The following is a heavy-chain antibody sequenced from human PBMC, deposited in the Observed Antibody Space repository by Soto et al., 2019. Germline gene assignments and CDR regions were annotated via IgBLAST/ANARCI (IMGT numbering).Heavy chain of an antibody. V-gene: IGHV3-7*03. Sequence: EVQLLGSGGGLVQPGGSLRLSCVGSGFPFSTYWMNWVRQAPGKGLEWVANINPDGNVGTYVDSVRGRFTTSGDNAKNSLYLQMNSLRADDTAVYFCAGWGGHDYNYWGQGIMVTVSS. CDR2: INPDGNVG. CDR1: GFPFSTYW. D-gene: IGHD4-4*01. CDR3: AGWGGHDYNY. J-gene: IGHJ4*02.